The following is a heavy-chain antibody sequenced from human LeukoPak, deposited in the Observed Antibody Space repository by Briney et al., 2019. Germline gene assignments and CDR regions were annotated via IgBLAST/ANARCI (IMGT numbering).Heavy chain of an antibody. CDR1: GGSINNFY. Sequence: SETLSLTCTVSGGSINNFYWSWIRQSPGKGLEWIGYVHSSGRTDYNPSLRSRVSMSANTSKSQLSLRLTSVTAADTAVYFCARHDEECPGEYCFLLSFDYWGPGSLVTVSS. V-gene: IGHV4-59*08. J-gene: IGHJ4*01. CDR3: ARHDEECPGEYCFLLSFDY. D-gene: IGHD2-8*02. CDR2: VHSSGRT.